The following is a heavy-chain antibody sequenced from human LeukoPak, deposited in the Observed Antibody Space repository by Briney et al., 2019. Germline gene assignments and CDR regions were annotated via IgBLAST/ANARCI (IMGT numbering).Heavy chain of an antibody. CDR3: AKGDIVATIISSSWYTFDY. D-gene: IGHD5-12*01. CDR2: IRGSGSNT. J-gene: IGHJ4*02. CDR1: GFTFSSYA. Sequence: GGSLRLSCAASGFTFSSYAMSWVRQAPGKGLEWVSAIRGSGSNTYYADSVKGRFTISRDNSKNTLYLQMNSLRAEDTAVYYCAKGDIVATIISSSWYTFDYWGQGTLVTVPS. V-gene: IGHV3-23*01.